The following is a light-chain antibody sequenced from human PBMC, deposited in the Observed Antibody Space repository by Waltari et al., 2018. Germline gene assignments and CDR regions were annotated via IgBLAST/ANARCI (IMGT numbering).Light chain of an antibody. V-gene: IGLV2-23*02. CDR1: SSDVGSYNL. CDR3: CSYAGSSTFVV. CDR2: EVS. J-gene: IGLJ2*01. Sequence: QSALTQPASVSGSPGQSITISCTGTSSDVGSYNLVSWYHQHPGKAPKLMIYEVSKRPSGVSNSFSGSKSGNTASLTISGLQAEDEADYYCCSYAGSSTFVVFGGGTKLTVL.